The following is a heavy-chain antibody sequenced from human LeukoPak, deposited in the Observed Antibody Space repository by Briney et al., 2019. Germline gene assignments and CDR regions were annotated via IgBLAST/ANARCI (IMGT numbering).Heavy chain of an antibody. D-gene: IGHD2-21*02. J-gene: IGHJ6*02. V-gene: IGHV3-21*04. CDR1: GFTFSSYS. Sequence: GGSLRLSCAASGFTFSSYSMNWVRQAPGKGLEWVSSISSSSSYIYYADSVKGRFTISRDNSKNTLYLQMNSLRAEDTAVYYCAKEGCGGDCHYYYYGMDVWGQGTTVTVSS. CDR2: ISSSSSYI. CDR3: AKEGCGGDCHYYYYGMDV.